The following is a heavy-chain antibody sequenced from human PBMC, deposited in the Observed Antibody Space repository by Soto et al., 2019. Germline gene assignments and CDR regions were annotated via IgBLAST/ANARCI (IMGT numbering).Heavy chain of an antibody. CDR2: ISGSGGST. J-gene: IGHJ6*03. D-gene: IGHD4-17*01. CDR3: AKDLWISYLITTVTTTTYMDV. CDR1: GFTFSSYA. Sequence: PGGALRLSCAASGFTFSSYAMSWVRQAPGKGLEWVSAISGSGGSTYYADCVKGRFTISRDNSKNTLYLQMNSLRAEDTAVYYCAKDLWISYLITTVTTTTYMDVWGKGTTVTVSS. V-gene: IGHV3-23*01.